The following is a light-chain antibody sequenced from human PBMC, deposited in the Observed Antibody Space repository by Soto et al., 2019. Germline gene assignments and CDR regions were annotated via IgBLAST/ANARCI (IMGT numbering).Light chain of an antibody. V-gene: IGKV3D-15*01. J-gene: IGKJ1*01. CDR1: QSVSSN. Sequence: EIVMTQSPATLSVSPGERATLSCRASQSVSSNLAWYQHKPGQAPRLLLYGTSNRATGVPDRFNGSGSGTDFTLTISSLQSEDFAVYYCQQYNDWPTFGQGTKVDIK. CDR3: QQYNDWPT. CDR2: GTS.